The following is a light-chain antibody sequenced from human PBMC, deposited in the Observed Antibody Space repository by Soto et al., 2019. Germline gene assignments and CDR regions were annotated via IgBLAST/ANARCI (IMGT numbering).Light chain of an antibody. V-gene: IGKV3-11*01. CDR1: PSVSSY. CDR3: RQRNSWPPYS. J-gene: IGKJ2*01. CDR2: DAS. Sequence: EIVLTQSPATLSLSPGERATLSCRASPSVSSYLAWYQQKPGQAPRLLIYDASNSASGVPARFSGSWSVTDFNVSISSLGHEDFAVYCCRQRNSWPPYSFGQGTMVEIK.